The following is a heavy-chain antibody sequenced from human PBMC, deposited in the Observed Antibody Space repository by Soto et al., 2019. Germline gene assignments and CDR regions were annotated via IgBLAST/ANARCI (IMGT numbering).Heavy chain of an antibody. CDR1: GWSAKNYR. CDR3: ARDEGFEP. CDR2: INKHGNST. Sequence: PGGSLSLSCAAFGWSAKNYRMHEIRQVTGQGLRWSERINKHGNSTTYAEFEKGRFSISRDNAKTTLYRQMSNLKAEDTARNYCARDEGFEPRGQG. J-gene: IGHJ5*02. V-gene: IGHV3-74*01.